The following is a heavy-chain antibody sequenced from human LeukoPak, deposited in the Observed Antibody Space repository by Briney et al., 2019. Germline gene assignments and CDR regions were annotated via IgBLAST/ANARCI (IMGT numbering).Heavy chain of an antibody. D-gene: IGHD1-14*01. V-gene: IGHV4-59*08. CDR3: ARLPNLLQNA. CDR1: GGSLSSYY. CDR2: IYYSGST. J-gene: IGHJ5*02. Sequence: PSETLSLTCTVSGGSLSSYYWSWIRQPPGKGLEWIGYIYYSGSTNYNPSLKSRVTISVDTSKNQFSLKLSSVTAADTAVYYCARLPNLLQNAWGQGTLVTVSS.